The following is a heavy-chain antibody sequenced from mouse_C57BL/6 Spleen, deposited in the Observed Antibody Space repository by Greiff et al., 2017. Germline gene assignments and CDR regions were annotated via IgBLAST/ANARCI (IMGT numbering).Heavy chain of an antibody. CDR3: ARGGNYDGDY. V-gene: IGHV1-61*01. J-gene: IGHJ2*01. CDR1: GYTFTSYW. D-gene: IGHD2-3*01. Sequence: VQLQQPGAELVRPGSSVKLSCKASGYTFTSYWMDWVKQRPGQGLEWIGNIYPSDSETHYNQKFKDKATLTVDKSSSTAYMQLSSLTSEDSAVXYCARGGNYDGDYWGQGTTLTVSS. CDR2: IYPSDSET.